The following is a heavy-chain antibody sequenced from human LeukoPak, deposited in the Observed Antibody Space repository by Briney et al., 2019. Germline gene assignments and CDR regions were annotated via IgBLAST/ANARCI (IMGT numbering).Heavy chain of an antibody. CDR2: IIPIFGTA. CDR1: GGTFSSCA. J-gene: IGHJ4*02. V-gene: IGHV1-69*05. Sequence: SVKVSCKASGGTFSSCAISWVRQAPGQGLEWMGRIIPIFGTANYAQKFQGRVTITTDESTSTAYMELSTLKSDDTAVYYCSTDSGSHYWGQGTLVTVSS. CDR3: STDSGSHY. D-gene: IGHD1-26*01.